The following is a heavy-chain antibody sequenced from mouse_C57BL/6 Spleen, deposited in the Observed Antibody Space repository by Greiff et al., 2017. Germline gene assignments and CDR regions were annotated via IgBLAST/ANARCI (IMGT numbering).Heavy chain of an antibody. CDR2: MHPSDSDT. V-gene: IGHV1-74*01. CDR3: AIAGGSSYVNWYFDV. D-gene: IGHD1-1*01. CDR1: GYTFTSYW. Sequence: QVQLQQPGAELVKPGASVKVSCKASGYTFTSYWMHWVKQRPGQGLEWIGRMHPSDSDTNYNQKFKGKATLTVDKSSSTAYMQLSSLTSEDSAVYYCAIAGGSSYVNWYFDVWGTGTTVTVSS. J-gene: IGHJ1*03.